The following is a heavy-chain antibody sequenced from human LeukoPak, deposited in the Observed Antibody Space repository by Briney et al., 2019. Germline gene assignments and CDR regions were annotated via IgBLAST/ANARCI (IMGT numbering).Heavy chain of an antibody. CDR2: ISGSGGGT. Sequence: GGSLRLSCAASGFTFSTYAMTWVRQAPVKGLEWVSAISGSGGGTYYADSVKGRFTISRDNSKNTLYLQMNSLKAEDTAVYYCARDSSGYAEFDYWGQGTLVTVSS. D-gene: IGHD3-22*01. V-gene: IGHV3-23*01. J-gene: IGHJ4*02. CDR3: ARDSSGYAEFDY. CDR1: GFTFSTYA.